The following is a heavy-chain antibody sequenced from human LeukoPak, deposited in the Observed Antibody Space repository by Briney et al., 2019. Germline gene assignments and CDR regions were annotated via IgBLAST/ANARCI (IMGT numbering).Heavy chain of an antibody. Sequence: KPSETLSLTCTVSGGSISTYYWSWIRQPPGKGLEWIGYINFSGNTNYNPSLKSRVTISVDTSKNQFSLKLSSVTAADTAVYYCARSRVAVAGHGPFDYWGQGTLVTVSS. D-gene: IGHD6-19*01. J-gene: IGHJ4*02. CDR1: GGSISTYY. CDR2: INFSGNT. V-gene: IGHV4-4*08. CDR3: ARSRVAVAGHGPFDY.